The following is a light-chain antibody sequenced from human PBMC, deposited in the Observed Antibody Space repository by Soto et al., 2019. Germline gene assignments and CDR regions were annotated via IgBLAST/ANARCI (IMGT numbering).Light chain of an antibody. CDR3: QSYDSSNGVV. CDR2: EDN. V-gene: IGLV6-57*02. Sequence: NFMLTQPHSVSESPGKTVTISCTGSSGSIASNYVQWYQQRPGSAPTTVIYEDNQRPSGVPDRFSGSIDSSSNSAYLTISGLKTEDEADYYCQSYDSSNGVVFGGGTKLTVL. CDR1: SGSIASNY. J-gene: IGLJ2*01.